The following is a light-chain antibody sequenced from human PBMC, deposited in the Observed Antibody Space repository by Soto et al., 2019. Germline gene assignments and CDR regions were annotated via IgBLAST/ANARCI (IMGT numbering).Light chain of an antibody. CDR2: GAS. CDR3: QQYGSSPPEYT. J-gene: IGKJ2*01. V-gene: IGKV3-20*01. CDR1: QSVSSSY. Sequence: EIVLTQSPGTLSLSPGERATLSCRASQSVSSSYLAWYQQKPGQAPRLLIYGASSRATGIPDRFSGSRSGTDFTRTISRLEPEDFAVYYCQQYGSSPPEYTFGQGTKLEIK.